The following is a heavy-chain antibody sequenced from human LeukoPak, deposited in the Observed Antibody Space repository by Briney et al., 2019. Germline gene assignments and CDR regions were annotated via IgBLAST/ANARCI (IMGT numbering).Heavy chain of an antibody. D-gene: IGHD1-26*01. CDR1: GFTFSTSW. J-gene: IGHJ4*02. CDR3: ARAAYTGSPTSFDY. Sequence: GGSLRLSCAASGFTFSTSWMSWVRQAPGRGLEWVATIKQDGSEKYYVDSVKGRFTISRDNAKISLYLQMNSLRAEDTAVYYCARAAYTGSPTSFDYWGQGTLVTVSS. CDR2: IKQDGSEK. V-gene: IGHV3-7*04.